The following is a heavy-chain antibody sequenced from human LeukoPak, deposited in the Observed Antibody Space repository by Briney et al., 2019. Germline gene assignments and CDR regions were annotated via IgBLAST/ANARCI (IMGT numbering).Heavy chain of an antibody. D-gene: IGHD6-6*01. CDR1: GGSFSGYY. CDR2: INHSGST. CDR3: ARLRRRVAARPRVAASWFDP. V-gene: IGHV4-34*01. Sequence: SETLSLTCAVYGGSFSGYYRSWIRQPPGKGLEWIGEINHSGSTNYNPSLKSRVTISVDTSKNQLSLKLSSVTAADTAVYYCARLRRRVAARPRVAASWFDPWGQGTLVTVSS. J-gene: IGHJ5*02.